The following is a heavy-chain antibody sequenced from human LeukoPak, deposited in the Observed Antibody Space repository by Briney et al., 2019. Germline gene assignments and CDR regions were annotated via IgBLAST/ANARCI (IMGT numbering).Heavy chain of an antibody. J-gene: IGHJ4*02. CDR2: ISNDGSRK. CDR1: GFTFSRHG. D-gene: IGHD2-8*01. CDR3: AKPTYLVYAPDY. Sequence: SGGSLRLSCAPSGFTFSRHGMHWVRQAPGKGLEWVAIISNDGSRKYYAHSVEGRFTISRDNSKNTLYLQMNSLRAEDTAVYYCAKPTYLVYAPDYWGQGTLVTVSS. V-gene: IGHV3-30*18.